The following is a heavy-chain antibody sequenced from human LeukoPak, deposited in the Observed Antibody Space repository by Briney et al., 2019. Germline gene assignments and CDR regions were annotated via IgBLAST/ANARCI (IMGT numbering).Heavy chain of an antibody. CDR2: ISSSSSTI. D-gene: IGHD6-13*01. V-gene: IGHV3-48*01. J-gene: IGHJ4*02. CDR3: ARSIAAAAPWD. CDR1: GFTFSSYS. Sequence: GGSLRLSCAASGFTFSSYSMNWVRQAPGKGLEWVSYISSSSSTIYYADSVKGRFTISRDNAKNSLYLQMNSLRAEDTAVYYCARSIAAAAPWDWGQGTLVTVSS.